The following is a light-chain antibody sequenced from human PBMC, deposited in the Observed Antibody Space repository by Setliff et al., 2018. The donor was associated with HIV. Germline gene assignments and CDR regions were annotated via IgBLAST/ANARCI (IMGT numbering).Light chain of an antibody. CDR2: TNS. J-gene: IGLJ1*01. V-gene: IGLV1-44*01. CDR3: ASWDDSLKVYV. CDR1: NSNNGTTT. Sequence: QSVLTQSPSVSGTPGQRVTTSCSGSNSNNGTTTVNWYQRLPGAAPKLLIYTNSHRPSGVPDRFSGSKSGTSASLAISGLQSEDEAEYYCASWDDSLKVYVFGSGTKVTVL.